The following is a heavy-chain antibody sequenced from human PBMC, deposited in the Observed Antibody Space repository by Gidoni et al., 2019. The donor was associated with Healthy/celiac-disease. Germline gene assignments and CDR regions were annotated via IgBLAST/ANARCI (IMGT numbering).Heavy chain of an antibody. CDR2: ISGSGGST. Sequence: EVQLLESGGGLVQPGGSLRLSCAASGFTFSSYAMSWVRQAPGKGLEWVSAISGSGGSTYYADSVKGRFTISRDNSKNTLYLQMNSLRAEDTAVYYCAKVGGIEGSGWYPILFHFDYWGQGTLVTVSS. D-gene: IGHD6-19*01. CDR3: AKVGGIEGSGWYPILFHFDY. V-gene: IGHV3-23*01. CDR1: GFTFSSYA. J-gene: IGHJ4*02.